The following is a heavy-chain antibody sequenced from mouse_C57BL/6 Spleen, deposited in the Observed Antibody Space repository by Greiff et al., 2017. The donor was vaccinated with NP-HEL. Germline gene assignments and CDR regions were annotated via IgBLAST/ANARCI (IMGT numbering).Heavy chain of an antibody. V-gene: IGHV1-80*01. D-gene: IGHD4-1*01. CDR3: ARRLDWYFDV. CDR1: GYAFSSYW. Sequence: VQLKESGAELVKPGASVKISCKASGYAFSSYWMNWVKQRPGKGLEWIGQIYPGDGDTNYNGKFKGKATLTADKSSSTAYMQLSSLTSEDSAVYFCARRLDWYFDVWGTGTTVTVSS. J-gene: IGHJ1*03. CDR2: IYPGDGDT.